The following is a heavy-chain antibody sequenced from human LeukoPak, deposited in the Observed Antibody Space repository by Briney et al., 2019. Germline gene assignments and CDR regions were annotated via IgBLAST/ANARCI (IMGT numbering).Heavy chain of an antibody. V-gene: IGHV4-39*07. J-gene: IGHJ6*03. CDR3: ARGAPQYCTNGVCPPYYYYYYYMDV. CDR1: GGSISSSSYY. Sequence: SETLSLTCTVSGGSISSSSYYWGWIRQPPGKGLEWIGSIYYSGSTYYNPSLKSRVTISVDTSKNQFSLKLSSVTAADTAVYYCARGAPQYCTNGVCPPYYYYYYYMDVWGKGTTVTVSS. CDR2: IYYSGST. D-gene: IGHD2-8*01.